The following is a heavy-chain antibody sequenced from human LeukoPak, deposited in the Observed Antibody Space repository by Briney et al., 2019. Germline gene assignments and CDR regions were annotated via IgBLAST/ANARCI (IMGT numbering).Heavy chain of an antibody. J-gene: IGHJ4*02. CDR2: IYYSGST. V-gene: IGHV4-39*07. D-gene: IGHD6-19*01. CDR3: ARAVAGSFYFDY. CDR1: GDSVSSSNYY. Sequence: PSETLSLTCTVSGDSVSSSNYYWAWIRQPPGKGLEWIGNIYYSGSTYYNPSLKSRLTISVDTSKNQFSLKLSSVTAADTAVYYCARAVAGSFYFDYWGQGTLVTVSS.